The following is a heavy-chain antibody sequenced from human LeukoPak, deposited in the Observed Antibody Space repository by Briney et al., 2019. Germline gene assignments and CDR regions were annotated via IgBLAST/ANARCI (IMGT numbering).Heavy chain of an antibody. CDR1: GGSISSSSYY. Sequence: ETLSLTCTVSGGSISSSSYYWGWIRQPPGKGLEWVANINQDGSVKNYMDSVKGRFTISRDNAQTSVYLQMNSLRAEDTAVYYCARSLWPEDYWGQGTQVTVSS. J-gene: IGHJ4*02. CDR3: ARSLWPEDY. D-gene: IGHD3-10*01. V-gene: IGHV3-7*01. CDR2: INQDGSVK.